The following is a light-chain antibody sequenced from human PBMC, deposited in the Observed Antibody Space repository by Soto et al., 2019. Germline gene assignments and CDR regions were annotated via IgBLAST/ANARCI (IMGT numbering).Light chain of an antibody. CDR3: QQYSNSPLT. CDR2: GAS. V-gene: IGKV3-20*01. J-gene: IGKJ4*01. Sequence: EIVLTQSPATLSLSPGETATLSCRARQSLSGSRLAWYQQKPGLGPRVLVYGASSRAPVIPDRFSGSGSGTDFTLTISRLEPEDFAVYYCQQYSNSPLTFGGGTKV. CDR1: QSLSGSR.